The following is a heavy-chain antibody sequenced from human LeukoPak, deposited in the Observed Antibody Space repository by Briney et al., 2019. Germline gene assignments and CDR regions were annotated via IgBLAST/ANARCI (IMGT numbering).Heavy chain of an antibody. CDR3: AKGSYYDSSGYTPIDY. Sequence: ASVKVSCKASGYTFTSYGISWVRQAPGQGLEWMGWISAYNGNTNYAQKLQGRVTMTTDTSTSTAYMELRSLRSDDTAVYYCAKGSYYDSSGYTPIDYWGQGTLVTVSS. CDR1: GYTFTSYG. J-gene: IGHJ4*02. CDR2: ISAYNGNT. V-gene: IGHV1-18*04. D-gene: IGHD3-22*01.